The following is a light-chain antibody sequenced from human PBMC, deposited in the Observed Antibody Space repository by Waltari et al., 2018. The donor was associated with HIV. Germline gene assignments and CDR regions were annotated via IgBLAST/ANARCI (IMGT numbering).Light chain of an antibody. J-gene: IGLJ2*01. CDR2: DDY. Sequence: QSVLTQPPSVSAAPGQKVTISCSGSTPNIGSSYVSWYQQLPGPAPKLLIYDDYKRPSGIPDRFSGSKSGTSATLAITGLQTGDEADYYCGTWDSSLSAGIFGGGTKLTVL. CDR1: TPNIGSSY. CDR3: GTWDSSLSAGI. V-gene: IGLV1-51*01.